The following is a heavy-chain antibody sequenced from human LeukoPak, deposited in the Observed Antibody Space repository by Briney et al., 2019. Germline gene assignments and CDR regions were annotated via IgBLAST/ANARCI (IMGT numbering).Heavy chain of an antibody. CDR1: GYTFTSYD. V-gene: IGHV1-8*03. D-gene: IGHD5-12*01. CDR2: MNPNSGST. CDR3: ARGRSTGYPYYFEY. J-gene: IGHJ4*02. Sequence: GASVKDSCKASGYTFTSYDINWVRQATGKGLEWLGWMNPNSGSTCYAQKLQGRVTITRNTSISTAYMELSGLRSEDTAVYYCARGRSTGYPYYFEYWGQGTLVTVSS.